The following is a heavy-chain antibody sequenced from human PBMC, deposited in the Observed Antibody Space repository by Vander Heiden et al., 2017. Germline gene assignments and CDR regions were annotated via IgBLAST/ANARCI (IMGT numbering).Heavy chain of an antibody. Sequence: EVQLVESGGGLVEPGRSLRLSCTASGFNFGDYAINWVRQAPGKGLEWVGFIRKKGYGETKEYAASVKGRFTMSRDDSKSIAYLQMNSLKTEDTAVYYCARGSLSYDSVLDIWGQGTMVTVSS. CDR1: GFNFGDYA. J-gene: IGHJ3*02. V-gene: IGHV3-49*04. D-gene: IGHD3-16*01. CDR3: ARGSLSYDSVLDI. CDR2: IRKKGYGETK.